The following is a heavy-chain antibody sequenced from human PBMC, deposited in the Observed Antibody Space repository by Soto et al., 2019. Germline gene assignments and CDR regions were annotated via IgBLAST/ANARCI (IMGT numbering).Heavy chain of an antibody. D-gene: IGHD1-26*01. CDR2: IIPIFGTA. J-gene: IGHJ4*02. V-gene: IGHV1-69*13. CDR1: GGTFSSYA. CDR3: ARDNRSGEYPSYCEF. Sequence: GASVKVSCKASGGTFSSYAISWVRQAPGQGLEWMGGIIPIFGTANYAQKFQGRVTITADESTSTAYMELSSLRSEDTAVYYCARDNRSGEYPSYCEFWGQGTLVTVSS.